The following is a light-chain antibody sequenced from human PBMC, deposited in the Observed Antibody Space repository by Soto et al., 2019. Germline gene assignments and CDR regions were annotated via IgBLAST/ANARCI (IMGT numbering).Light chain of an antibody. V-gene: IGKV3-15*01. Sequence: EIVMTQSPATLSVSPGERATLSCRASQSISSDLAWYQQKPGKPPRLLIYGASTRATGVPARFTGSGSGSDFTLTISWLQSEDFAVYYCQQYHNLPLTFGQGTKLEI. CDR3: QQYHNLPLT. CDR2: GAS. CDR1: QSISSD. J-gene: IGKJ2*01.